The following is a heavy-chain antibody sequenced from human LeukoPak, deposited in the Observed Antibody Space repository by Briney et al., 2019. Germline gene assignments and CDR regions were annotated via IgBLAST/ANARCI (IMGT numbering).Heavy chain of an antibody. CDR2: IYYSGST. V-gene: IGHV4-59*08. D-gene: IGHD3-22*01. CDR3: ARLAYYYDSSGYYYYFDY. Sequence: SQTLSLTCTVSGGSISSYYWSWIRQPPGKGLEWIGYIYYSGSTNYNPSLKSRVTISVDTSKNQFSLKLSSVTAADTAVYYCARLAYYYDSSGYYYYFDYWGQGTLVTVSS. CDR1: GGSISSYY. J-gene: IGHJ4*02.